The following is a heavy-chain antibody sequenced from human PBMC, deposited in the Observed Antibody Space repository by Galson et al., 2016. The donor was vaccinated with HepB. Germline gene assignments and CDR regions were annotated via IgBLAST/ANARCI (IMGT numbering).Heavy chain of an antibody. Sequence: SLRLSCAASGFVFSTYTMNWVRQAPGKGLEWVSTITGNAQQTSFADSVKGRFTISRDNSKSTLFLQMGSLRAEDTAVYYCVRERGGYFFEYWGQGTLVTVSS. CDR1: GFVFSTYT. CDR2: ITGNAQQT. J-gene: IGHJ4*02. V-gene: IGHV3-23*01. CDR3: VRERGGYFFEY. D-gene: IGHD3-9*01.